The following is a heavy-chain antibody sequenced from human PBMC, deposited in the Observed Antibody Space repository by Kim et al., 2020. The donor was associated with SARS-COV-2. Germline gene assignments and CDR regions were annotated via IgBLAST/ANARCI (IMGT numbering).Heavy chain of an antibody. CDR1: GGSISRSIYY. CDR2: INHSGSP. J-gene: IGHJ6*02. D-gene: IGHD4-17*01. CDR3: ARHPRGLRSAMDV. V-gene: IGHV4-39*01. Sequence: ETLSLACTVSGGSISRSIYYWGWIRQTPEKGLEWIGTINHSGSPYYNSFFKSRVTISVDSSTNKFFLKMTSVTAADTALYFCARHPRGLRSAMDVWGQGTPVTVSS.